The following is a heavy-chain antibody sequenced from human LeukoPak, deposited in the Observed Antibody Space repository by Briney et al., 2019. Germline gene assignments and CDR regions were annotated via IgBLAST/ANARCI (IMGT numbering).Heavy chain of an antibody. J-gene: IGHJ4*02. V-gene: IGHV3-23*01. CDR2: ISGGVGST. D-gene: IGHD2-15*01. Sequence: GGSLRLSCAASGFTFSSYAMSWVRQAPGEGLEWVSSISGGVGSTYYADSVKGRFTISRDNSKNTVYLQINSLRADDTAVYYCAKVARGYCTGSSCYGVDYWGQGTLVTVSS. CDR1: GFTFSSYA. CDR3: AKVARGYCTGSSCYGVDY.